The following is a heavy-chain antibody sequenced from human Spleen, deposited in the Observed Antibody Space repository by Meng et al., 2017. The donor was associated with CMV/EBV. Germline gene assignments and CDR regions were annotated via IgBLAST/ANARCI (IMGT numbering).Heavy chain of an antibody. CDR3: ARETPLVVSAAMGSTTYFFDY. CDR1: GGSFSGYY. V-gene: IGHV4-34*01. CDR2: INHSGST. J-gene: IGHJ4*02. Sequence: SETLSLTCAVSGGSFSGYYWSWIRQSPGKGLEWIGEINHSGSTNYNPSLKSRVTISVDTSKNQFSLKLSSVTAADTAVYHCARETPLVVSAAMGSTTYFFDYWGQGTLVTVSS. D-gene: IGHD2-2*01.